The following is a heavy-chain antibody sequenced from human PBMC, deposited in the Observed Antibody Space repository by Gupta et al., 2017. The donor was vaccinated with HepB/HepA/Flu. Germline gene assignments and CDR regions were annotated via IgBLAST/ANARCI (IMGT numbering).Heavy chain of an antibody. D-gene: IGHD1-14*01. V-gene: IGHV4-34*01. J-gene: IGHJ3*02. CDR2: INHSGIT. Sequence: QVQLQQWGAGLLKPSETLSLTCDVNDGSFSIYYWSWIRQPPGKGLEWIGEINHSGITNYNPSLKSRVTLSVDTSKKQFSLKLTSVSAADTAVYYCARGGITGPFNIWGQGTMVTVSS. CDR3: ARGGITGPFNI. CDR1: DGSFSIYY.